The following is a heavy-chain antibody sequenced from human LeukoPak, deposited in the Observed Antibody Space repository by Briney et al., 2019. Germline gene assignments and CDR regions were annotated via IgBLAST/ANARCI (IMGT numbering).Heavy chain of an antibody. J-gene: IGHJ4*02. CDR3: ARDHCDDAACYPFDR. CDR2: VYIGGST. CDR1: GGSFDYYY. V-gene: IGHV4-4*07. Sequence: SETLSLTCNVSGGSFDYYYWHWMRQPAGKGLEWIGRVYIGGSTNYNPSLKSHVSMSIDKFKKQFSLKLSSVTAADTAIYYCARDHCDDAACYPFDRWGRGILVTVSS. D-gene: IGHD3-16*02.